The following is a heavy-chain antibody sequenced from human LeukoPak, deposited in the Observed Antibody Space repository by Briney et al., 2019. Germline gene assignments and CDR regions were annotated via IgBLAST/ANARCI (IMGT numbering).Heavy chain of an antibody. J-gene: IGHJ4*02. CDR1: GYTFTGYY. CDR3: ARDRNGGKYSSSWADY. D-gene: IGHD6-13*01. Sequence: ASVKVSCKASGYTFTGYYMHWVRQAPGQGLEWMGWINPNSGGTNYAQKFQGRVTMTRDTSISTAYMALSRLRSDDTAVYYCARDRNGGKYSSSWADYWGQGTLVTVSS. CDR2: INPNSGGT. V-gene: IGHV1-2*02.